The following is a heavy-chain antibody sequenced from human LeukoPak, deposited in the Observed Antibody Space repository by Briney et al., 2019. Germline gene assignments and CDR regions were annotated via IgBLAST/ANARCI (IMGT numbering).Heavy chain of an antibody. D-gene: IGHD2-2*02. Sequence: PSETLSLTCTVSGGSISSYYWSWIRQPPGKGLEWIGYIYYSGSTNYNPSLKSRVTISVDTSKNQFSLKLSSVTAADTAVYYCARGVLVKPRYCSSTSCYTGGWFDPWGQGTLVTVSS. J-gene: IGHJ5*02. V-gene: IGHV4-59*01. CDR1: GGSISSYY. CDR2: IYYSGST. CDR3: ARGVLVKPRYCSSTSCYTGGWFDP.